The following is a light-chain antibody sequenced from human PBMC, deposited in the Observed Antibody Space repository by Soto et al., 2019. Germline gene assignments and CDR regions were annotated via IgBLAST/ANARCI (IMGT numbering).Light chain of an antibody. Sequence: QSALTQPASVSRSPGQSVTISCSGTTNDIGGYNYVSWYQHHPGKVPKVIIYEVRNRPSGVSNRFSGSKSGNTASLTISGLQAEDEADYYCCSYTISATLVFGGGTKVTVL. V-gene: IGLV2-14*01. CDR3: CSYTISATLV. CDR2: EVR. CDR1: TNDIGGYNY. J-gene: IGLJ3*02.